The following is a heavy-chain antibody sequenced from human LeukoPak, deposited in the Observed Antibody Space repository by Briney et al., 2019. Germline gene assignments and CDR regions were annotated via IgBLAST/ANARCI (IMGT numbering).Heavy chain of an antibody. Sequence: GGSLRLSCTASGFTFGDYAMSWIRQAPGKGLEWVAVIWYDGSNKYYADSVKGRFTISRDNSKNTLYLQMNSLRAEDTAVYYCARDQTRQLVDYWRQGTLVTVSS. CDR1: GFTFGDYA. D-gene: IGHD2-2*01. CDR3: ARDQTRQLVDY. J-gene: IGHJ4*02. V-gene: IGHV3-33*01. CDR2: IWYDGSNK.